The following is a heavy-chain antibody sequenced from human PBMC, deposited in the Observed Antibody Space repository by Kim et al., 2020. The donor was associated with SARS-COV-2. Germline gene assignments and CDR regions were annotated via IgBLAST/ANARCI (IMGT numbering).Heavy chain of an antibody. CDR2: IYYSGST. Sequence: SETLSLTCTVSGASISSSSYYWGWIRQPPGKGLEWIGSIYYSGSTHYNPSLKSRVTISINTSKNQFSLKLSSVTAADTAVYYCARHLGKAFDIWGQGTMVTVSS. V-gene: IGHV4-39*01. J-gene: IGHJ3*02. CDR3: ARHLGKAFDI. CDR1: GASISSSSYY. D-gene: IGHD3-10*01.